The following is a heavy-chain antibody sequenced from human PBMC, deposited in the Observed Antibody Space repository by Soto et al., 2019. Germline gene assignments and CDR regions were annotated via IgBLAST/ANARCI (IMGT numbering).Heavy chain of an antibody. J-gene: IGHJ3*01. D-gene: IGHD2-15*01. CDR2: IVVGGGNT. CDR1: GFTYYNSA. CDR3: VAELYSPGRCCSFDL. V-gene: IGHV1-58*01. Sequence: QMQVVQSGPEVKKPGTSVKVSCKASGFTYYNSAVQWVRQARGQGLEWIGWIVVGGGNTNYAQKVQERVTITRDMSTSTSYMELSSLRPEDTAVYYCVAELYSPGRCCSFDLWGQGTMVTVSS.